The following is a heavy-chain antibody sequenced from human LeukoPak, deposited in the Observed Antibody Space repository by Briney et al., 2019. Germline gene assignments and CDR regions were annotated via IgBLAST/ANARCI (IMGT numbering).Heavy chain of an antibody. J-gene: IGHJ4*02. D-gene: IGHD2-8*01. Sequence: GASVKVSCKASGGTFSSYAISWVRQAPGQGLEWMGGIIPIFGTANYAQNFQGRVTLTEDTSTDTAYMELRSLTSDDMAVYYCSTGAPRRCITGICYFFDYWGQGTLVAVSS. CDR1: GGTFSSYA. CDR3: STGAPRRCITGICYFFDY. V-gene: IGHV1-69*06. CDR2: IIPIFGTA.